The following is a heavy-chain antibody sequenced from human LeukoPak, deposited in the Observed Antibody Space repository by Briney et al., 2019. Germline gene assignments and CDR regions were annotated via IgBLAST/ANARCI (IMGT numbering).Heavy chain of an antibody. CDR2: ISGSGGRT. J-gene: IGHJ4*02. V-gene: IGHV3-23*01. Sequence: PGGTLRLSCAASGFTFSSYGMSWVRQAPGKGLEWVSAISGSGGRTYYADSVKGRFTIPRDNSKKTLYMQMNDLRVDDTAIYYCATDVGGAMFDYWGQGTLVTVSS. D-gene: IGHD3-10*01. CDR3: ATDVGGAMFDY. CDR1: GFTFSSYG.